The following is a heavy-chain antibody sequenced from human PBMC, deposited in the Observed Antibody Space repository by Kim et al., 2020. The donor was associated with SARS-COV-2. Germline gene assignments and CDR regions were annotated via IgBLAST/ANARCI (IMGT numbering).Heavy chain of an antibody. Sequence: SETLSLTCTVSGGSISSSSYYWGWIRQPPGKGLGWIGSIYYSGSTYYNPSLKSRVTISVDTSKNQFSLKLSSVTAADTAVYYCARHSPITMVRGVIHNWFDPWGQGTLVTVSS. CDR2: IYYSGST. J-gene: IGHJ5*02. V-gene: IGHV4-39*01. CDR3: ARHSPITMVRGVIHNWFDP. D-gene: IGHD3-10*01. CDR1: GGSISSSSYY.